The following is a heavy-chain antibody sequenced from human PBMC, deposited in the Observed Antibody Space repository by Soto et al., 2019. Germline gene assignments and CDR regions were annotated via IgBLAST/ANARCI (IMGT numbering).Heavy chain of an antibody. Sequence: GGSLRLSCAASGFTFSSYAMSWVRQAPGKGLEWVSAISGSGGSTYYADSVKGRFTISRDNSKNTLYLQMNGLRAEDTAVYYCAKGGITGTHYGMDVWGQGTTVTVSS. CDR3: AKGGITGTHYGMDV. J-gene: IGHJ6*02. D-gene: IGHD1-20*01. CDR1: GFTFSSYA. CDR2: ISGSGGST. V-gene: IGHV3-23*01.